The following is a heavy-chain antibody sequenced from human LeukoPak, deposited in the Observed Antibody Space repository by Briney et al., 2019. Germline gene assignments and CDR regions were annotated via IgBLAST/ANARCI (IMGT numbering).Heavy chain of an antibody. CDR2: VNHDGSAT. Sequence: PGGSLRLSCAASGFSFSNNWMHWVRQVPGRGLVWLSYVNHDGSATGYAESVKGRFTISRDNARNILYLQMNSLGVEDTGVYYCSQLIESTTSDALDTRGQGIMVTVSA. V-gene: IGHV3-74*01. J-gene: IGHJ3*02. CDR1: GFSFSNNW. CDR3: SQLIESTTSDALDT. D-gene: IGHD1-1*01.